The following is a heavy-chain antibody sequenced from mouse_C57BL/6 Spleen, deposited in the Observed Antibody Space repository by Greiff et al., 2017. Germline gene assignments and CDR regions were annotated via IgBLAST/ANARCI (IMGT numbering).Heavy chain of an antibody. CDR2: IYPGSGNT. CDR1: GYTFTDYY. D-gene: IGHD2-4*01. J-gene: IGHJ1*03. CDR3: ARWDDYDGYFDV. V-gene: IGHV1-76*01. Sequence: QVQLKESGAELVRPGASVKLSCKASGYTFTDYYINWVKQRPGQGLEWIARIYPGSGNTYYNEKFKGKATLTAEKSSSTAYMQLSSLTSEDSAVYFCARWDDYDGYFDVWGTGTTVTVSS.